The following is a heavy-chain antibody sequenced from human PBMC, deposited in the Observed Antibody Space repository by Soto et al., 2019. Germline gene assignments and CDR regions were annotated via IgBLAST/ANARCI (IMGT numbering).Heavy chain of an antibody. CDR1: GFSISTSGVG. CDR3: ARRIDAFDY. Sequence: QITLKESGPTLVKPTQTLTLTCTFSGFSISTSGVGVGWVRQPPGKALECLAIIYWDDEKRYMPSLESRLTXIKDTSRNQVVLTMTNMAPVDTATYYWARRIDAFDYWGQGTLVTVSS. CDR2: IYWDDEK. V-gene: IGHV2-5*02. D-gene: IGHD1-26*01. J-gene: IGHJ4*02.